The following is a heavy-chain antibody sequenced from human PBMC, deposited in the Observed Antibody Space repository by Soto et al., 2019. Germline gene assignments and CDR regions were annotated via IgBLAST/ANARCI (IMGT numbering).Heavy chain of an antibody. J-gene: IGHJ6*02. CDR1: GGSVYSDGYY. CDR2: IYYSGNT. CDR3: ARDSKELSIWFGEFYGMDV. Sequence: SETLSLTCTVSGGSVYSDGYYWGWIRQSPGKGLEWIGNIYYSGNTYYNPSLKSRVTISIDTSKNQFSLQLTSVTAADTAVYYCARDSKELSIWFGEFYGMDVRGQGTTVTVSS. D-gene: IGHD3-10*01. V-gene: IGHV4-39*02.